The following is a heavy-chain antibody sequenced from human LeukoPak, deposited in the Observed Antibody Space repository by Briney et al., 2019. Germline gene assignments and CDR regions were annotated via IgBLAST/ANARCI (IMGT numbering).Heavy chain of an antibody. CDR2: ISGSGGST. D-gene: IGHD6-19*01. J-gene: IGHJ4*02. CDR3: AKVWWGTVAHFDY. Sequence: GGSLRLSCAASGFTFSSYAMSWVRQAPGKGLEWVSAISGSGGSTYYADSVKGRFTISRDNSKNTLYLQMNNLRAEDTAVYYCAKVWWGTVAHFDYWGQGTLVTVSS. V-gene: IGHV3-23*01. CDR1: GFTFSSYA.